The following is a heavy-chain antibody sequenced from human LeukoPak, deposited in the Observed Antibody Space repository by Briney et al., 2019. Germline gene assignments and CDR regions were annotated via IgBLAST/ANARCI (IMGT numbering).Heavy chain of an antibody. D-gene: IGHD3-22*01. V-gene: IGHV1-2*02. J-gene: IGHJ4*02. CDR1: GYTFTCYY. CDR2: INPNSGGT. Sequence: ASVKVSCKASGYTFTCYYMHWVRQAPGQGLEWMGWINPNSGGTNYAQKFQGRVTMTRDTSISTAYMELSRLRSDDTAVYYCAREESGSSGSIDYWGQGTLVTVSS. CDR3: AREESGSSGSIDY.